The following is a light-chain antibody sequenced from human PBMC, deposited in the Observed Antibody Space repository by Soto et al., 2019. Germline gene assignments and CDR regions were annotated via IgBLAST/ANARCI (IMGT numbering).Light chain of an antibody. J-gene: IGLJ1*01. CDR3: SSYAGSNNFV. CDR2: EVT. Sequence: QAVVTQPPSASGSPGQSVTISCTGTSSDVGGYDYVSWYQQHPGKAPKLMIYEVTKRPSGVPDRFSGSKSDNTASLTVSGLQAEDEADYYCSSYAGSNNFVFGTGTKVTVL. V-gene: IGLV2-8*01. CDR1: SSDVGGYDY.